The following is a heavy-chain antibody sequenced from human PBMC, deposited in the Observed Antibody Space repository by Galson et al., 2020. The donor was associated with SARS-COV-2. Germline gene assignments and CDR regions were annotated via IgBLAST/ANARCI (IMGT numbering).Heavy chain of an antibody. CDR2: IHYSGST. Sequence: TLSLTCSVSGGSIRSSTYYWGWIRQPPGKGLEWIGSIHYSGSTYYNPSLKSRVTISVDTSKNHFSLRLSSVTAADTAVYYCARDLPAGDHGNFDYWGQGTLVTVSS. D-gene: IGHD2-21*02. J-gene: IGHJ4*02. CDR3: ARDLPAGDHGNFDY. V-gene: IGHV4-39*07. CDR1: GGSIRSSTYY.